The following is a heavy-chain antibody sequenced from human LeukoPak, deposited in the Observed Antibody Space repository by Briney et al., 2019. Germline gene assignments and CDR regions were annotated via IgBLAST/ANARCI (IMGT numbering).Heavy chain of an antibody. CDR2: IYYSGST. J-gene: IGHJ5*02. Sequence: PSETLSLTCSVSDGSINSYYWNWIRRPPGKGLEWIGYIYYSGSTNYNPSLKSRVTISVDTSKNQFSLKLSSVTAADTAVYYCARITLATYYDFWSGYPPGWFDPWGQGTLVTVSS. V-gene: IGHV4-59*01. CDR1: DGSINSYY. CDR3: ARITLATYYDFWSGYPPGWFDP. D-gene: IGHD3-3*01.